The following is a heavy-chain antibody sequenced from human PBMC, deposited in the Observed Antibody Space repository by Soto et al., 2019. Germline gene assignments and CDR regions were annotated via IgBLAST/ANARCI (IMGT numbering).Heavy chain of an antibody. CDR1: GYIFTRYG. D-gene: IGHD3-22*01. Sequence: QVQLVQSGAELKKPGASVKVSCKASGYIFTRYGISWVRQAPGQGLEWMGWISCYNGDTSYAQNLQDRVIMTTDTSTSTAYMELSSLRSDDTAVYYWARDHYPPGYDRSGYEQFDYWGQGTLVTVSS. J-gene: IGHJ4*02. V-gene: IGHV1-18*01. CDR2: ISCYNGDT. CDR3: ARDHYPPGYDRSGYEQFDY.